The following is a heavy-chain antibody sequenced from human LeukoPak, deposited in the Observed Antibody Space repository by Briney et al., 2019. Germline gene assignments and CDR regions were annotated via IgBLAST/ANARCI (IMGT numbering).Heavy chain of an antibody. CDR1: GFTFSDYY. Sequence: PGGSLRLSCAASGFTFSDYYMSWIRQAQGKGLEWVAFISSHGSSIFYADSVRDRFTISRDNTRNTLYLQMNSLTADDTAVYYCARTFDSWGQGTLVTVSS. CDR2: ISSHGSSI. V-gene: IGHV3-11*01. CDR3: ARTFDS. J-gene: IGHJ4*02.